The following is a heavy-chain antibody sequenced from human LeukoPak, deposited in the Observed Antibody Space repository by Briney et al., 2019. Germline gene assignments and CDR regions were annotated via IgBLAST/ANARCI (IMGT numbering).Heavy chain of an antibody. D-gene: IGHD3-10*01. Sequence: GGSLRLSCAASGLTFRNYGMNWVRQPTGKGLEVVSASSGSGNSTYHADSGRGRFTVSRDNSKNTLYLQMKSLRAEDTAVYYCAKVTGSGSYLADAFDIWGHGTVVTVSS. CDR3: AKVTGSGSYLADAFDI. CDR1: GLTFRNYG. V-gene: IGHV3-23*01. CDR2: SSGSGNST. J-gene: IGHJ3*02.